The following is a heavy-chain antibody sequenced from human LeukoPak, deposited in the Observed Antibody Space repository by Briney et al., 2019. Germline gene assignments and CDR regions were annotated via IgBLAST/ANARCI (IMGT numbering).Heavy chain of an antibody. D-gene: IGHD2-21*01. CDR3: ARAYCGGDCYGLDYYYYYMDV. CDR1: GYTFTRYQ. V-gene: IGHV1-46*03. CDR2: LNPSGGST. J-gene: IGHJ6*03. Sequence: ASVKVSCKASGYTFTRYQMHWVRQAPGQGLEWMGILNPSGGSTSYAQKFQGRVTMTRDTSTSTVYMELSSLRSEDTAVYYCARAYCGGDCYGLDYYYYYMDVWGEGTTVTVSS.